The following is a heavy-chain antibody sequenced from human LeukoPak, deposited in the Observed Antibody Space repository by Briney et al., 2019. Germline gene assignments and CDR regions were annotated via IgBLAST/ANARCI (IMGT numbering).Heavy chain of an antibody. CDR1: GFTFSRYA. CDR3: ARPHVEEWELPPFEY. D-gene: IGHD1-26*01. CDR2: ISYDGSDE. Sequence: GGSLRLSCAASGFTFSRYAMHWVRQAPGRVLEWVAVISYDGSDEYYADSVKGRFTISRDNSKNTLSLQMNSLRAEDTAVYYCARPHVEEWELPPFEYWGQGTLVTVSS. J-gene: IGHJ4*02. V-gene: IGHV3-30*01.